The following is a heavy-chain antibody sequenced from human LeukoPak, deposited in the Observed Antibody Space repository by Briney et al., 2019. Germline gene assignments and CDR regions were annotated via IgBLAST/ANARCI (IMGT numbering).Heavy chain of an antibody. V-gene: IGHV3-30*18. D-gene: IGHD4-17*01. Sequence: PGGSLRLSCAASGFTFSSYGMHWVRQAPGKGLEWVAVISYDGSNKYYADSVKGRFTISRDNSKNTLYLQMNSLRAEDTAVYYCAKEVTVTTILWHEYYFDYWGQGTLVTVSS. CDR1: GFTFSSYG. CDR2: ISYDGSNK. CDR3: AKEVTVTTILWHEYYFDY. J-gene: IGHJ4*02.